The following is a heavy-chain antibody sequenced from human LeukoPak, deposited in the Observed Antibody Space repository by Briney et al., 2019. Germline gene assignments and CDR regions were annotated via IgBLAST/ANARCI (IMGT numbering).Heavy chain of an antibody. V-gene: IGHV3-30*03. D-gene: IGHD2-21*01. CDR3: ARGRVVVVGAPSDY. Sequence: QPGRSLRLSCAASGFTFSSYGMHWVRQAPGKGLEWVAVISYDGSNKYYADSVKGRFTISRDNSKNTLYLQMGSLRAEDMAVYYCARGRVVVVGAPSDYWGQGTLVTVSS. CDR2: ISYDGSNK. CDR1: GFTFSSYG. J-gene: IGHJ4*02.